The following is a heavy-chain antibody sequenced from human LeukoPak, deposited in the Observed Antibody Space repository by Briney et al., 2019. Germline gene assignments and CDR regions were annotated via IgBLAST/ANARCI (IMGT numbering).Heavy chain of an antibody. J-gene: IGHJ6*03. Sequence: GASVKVSCKASGYTFTGYYMHWVRQAPGQGLEWMGWINPNSGGTNYAQKFQGRVAMTRDTSISTAYMELSRLRSDDTAVYYCARGLRITMVRGVIITPYMDVWGKGTTVTVSS. CDR1: GYTFTGYY. CDR2: INPNSGGT. V-gene: IGHV1-2*02. CDR3: ARGLRITMVRGVIITPYMDV. D-gene: IGHD3-10*01.